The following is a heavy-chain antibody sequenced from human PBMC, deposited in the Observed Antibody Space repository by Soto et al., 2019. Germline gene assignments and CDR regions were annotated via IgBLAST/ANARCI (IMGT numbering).Heavy chain of an antibody. D-gene: IGHD3-16*01. CDR1: GGSISSGGYS. V-gene: IGHV4-30-2*01. CDR2: IYHSGST. Sequence: QLQLQESGSGLVKPSQTLSLTCAVSGGSISSGGYSWSWIRQPPGKGLEWIGYIYHSGSTYYNPSLKSRVTISVDRPKNQFSLKLSSVTAADTAVYYCARGDTIHRRQGENWFDPWGQGTLVTVSS. CDR3: ARGDTIHRRQGENWFDP. J-gene: IGHJ5*02.